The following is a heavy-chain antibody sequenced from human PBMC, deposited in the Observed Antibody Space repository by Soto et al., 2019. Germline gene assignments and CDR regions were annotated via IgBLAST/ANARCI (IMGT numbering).Heavy chain of an antibody. Sequence: PGGSLRLSCAASGFTFSTCSMNWVRQAPGKGLEWVSSISGSSRNMYYADSVKGRFTISRDNAKNSLYLQMNSLRAEDTAVYYCARDRGYSYGPFDYWGQGTLVTVS. CDR2: ISGSSRNM. CDR1: GFTFSTCS. D-gene: IGHD5-18*01. CDR3: ARDRGYSYGPFDY. J-gene: IGHJ4*02. V-gene: IGHV3-21*04.